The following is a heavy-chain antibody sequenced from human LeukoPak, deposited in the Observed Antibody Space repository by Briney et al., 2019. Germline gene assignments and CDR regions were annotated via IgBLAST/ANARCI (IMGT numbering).Heavy chain of an antibody. CDR1: GGSFSGYY. CDR3: ARGLYATTRALGYCSSTSCPRGGYYYYGMDV. J-gene: IGHJ6*02. D-gene: IGHD2-2*01. Sequence: SETLSLTCAVYGGSFSGYYWSWIRQPPGKGLEWTGEINHSGSTNYNPSLKSRVTISVDTSKNQFSLKLSSVTAADTAVYYCARGLYATTRALGYCSSTSCPRGGYYYYGMDVWGQGTTVTVSS. V-gene: IGHV4-34*01. CDR2: INHSGST.